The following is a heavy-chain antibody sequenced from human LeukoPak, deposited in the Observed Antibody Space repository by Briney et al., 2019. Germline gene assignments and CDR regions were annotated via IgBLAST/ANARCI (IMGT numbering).Heavy chain of an antibody. V-gene: IGHV3-66*01. CDR1: GFTVSSNY. CDR2: IYSGGST. J-gene: IGHJ4*02. Sequence: PGGSLRLSCAASGFTVSSNYMSWVRQAPGKGLEWVSVIYSGGSTYYADSVKGRFTISRDNSKNTLYLQMNSLRAEDTAVYYCAREVVGLRHFDYWGQGTLVTVSS. D-gene: IGHD1-26*01. CDR3: AREVVGLRHFDY.